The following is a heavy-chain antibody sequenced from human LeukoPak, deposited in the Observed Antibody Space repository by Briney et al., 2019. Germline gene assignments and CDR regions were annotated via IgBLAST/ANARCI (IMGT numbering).Heavy chain of an antibody. CDR3: ARAGDYYDSSGYPRGGWFDP. Sequence: ASVKVSCKASGYTFTGYYMHWVRQAPGQGLEWMGWINPNSGGTNYAQKFQGRVTMTRDTSISTADMELSRLRSDDTAVYYCARAGDYYDSSGYPRGGWFDPWGQGTLVTVSS. D-gene: IGHD3-22*01. CDR2: INPNSGGT. CDR1: GYTFTGYY. V-gene: IGHV1-2*02. J-gene: IGHJ5*02.